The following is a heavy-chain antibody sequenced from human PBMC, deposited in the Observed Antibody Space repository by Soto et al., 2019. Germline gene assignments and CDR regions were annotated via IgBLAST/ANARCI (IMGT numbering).Heavy chain of an antibody. D-gene: IGHD2-15*01. J-gene: IGHJ4*02. CDR3: ARGNCRGGSCPRPAAPDY. CDR1: GGTFRSYA. V-gene: IGHV1-69*13. CDR2: IIPIFGTA. Sequence: GASVKVSCKASGGTFRSYAVSWVRQAPGQGLEWMGGIIPIFGTANYAQKFQGRVAITADESTSTAYMELRSLRSDDTAVYYCARGNCRGGSCPRPAAPDYWGQGTLVTVSS.